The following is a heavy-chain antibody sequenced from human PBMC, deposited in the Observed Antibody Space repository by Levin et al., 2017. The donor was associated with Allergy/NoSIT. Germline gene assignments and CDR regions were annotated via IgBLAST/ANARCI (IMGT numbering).Heavy chain of an antibody. CDR1: GFTVSSNY. D-gene: IGHD4-23*01. V-gene: IGHV3-53*01. CDR2: IYSGGTT. Sequence: PGGSLRLSCAASGFTVSSNYMNWVRQAPGKGLEWVSVIYSGGTTYSADSVKGRFTISRDNSKNTVYLQMNSLRAEDTAVYYCARGAYRGNNGAHGMDGWGQGTTVTVSS. CDR3: ARGAYRGNNGAHGMDG. J-gene: IGHJ6*02.